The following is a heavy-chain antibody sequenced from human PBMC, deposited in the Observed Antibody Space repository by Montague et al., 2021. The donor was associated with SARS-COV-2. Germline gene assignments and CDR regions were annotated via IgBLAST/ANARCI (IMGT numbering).Heavy chain of an antibody. CDR3: ARAQNTCFIANCVNYFEV. CDR1: GGSISSYY. CDR2: VHYTGST. Sequence: SETLSLTCEVSGGSISSYYWSWIRQSPGKGLEWIGYVHYTGSTEYNPSLKTRVTLSLDTPKNRFSLKLSSVTAADTAVYYCARAQNTCFIANCVNYFEVWGLGALVTVSS. J-gene: IGHJ4*02. V-gene: IGHV4-59*01. D-gene: IGHD1-1*01.